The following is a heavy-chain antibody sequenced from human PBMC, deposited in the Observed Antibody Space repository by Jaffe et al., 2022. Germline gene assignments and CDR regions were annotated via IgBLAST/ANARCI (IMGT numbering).Heavy chain of an antibody. CDR1: GYTFTSYY. J-gene: IGHJ6*03. V-gene: IGHV1-46*01. CDR2: INPSGGST. Sequence: QVQLVQSGAEVKKPGASVKVSCKASGYTFTSYYMHWVRQAPGQGLEWMGIINPSGGSTSYAQKFQGRVTMTRDTSTSTVYMELSSLRSEDTAVYYCARGSGGIWFGELYYYMDVWGKGTTVTVSS. D-gene: IGHD3-10*01. CDR3: ARGSGGIWFGELYYYMDV.